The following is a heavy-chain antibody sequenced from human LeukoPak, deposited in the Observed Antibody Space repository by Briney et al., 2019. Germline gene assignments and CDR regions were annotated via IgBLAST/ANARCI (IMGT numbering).Heavy chain of an antibody. J-gene: IGHJ4*02. Sequence: GGSLRLSCAASGFTFSNYAMSWVRQAPGKGLEWVSAISGSGDNTYYADSVKGRFTVSRDNSKNTLYVQMKSLRAEDTAVYYCAKDFVVVPGNVNYFDYWGQGTLVTVSS. V-gene: IGHV3-23*01. CDR3: AKDFVVVPGNVNYFDY. D-gene: IGHD2-21*02. CDR2: ISGSGDNT. CDR1: GFTFSNYA.